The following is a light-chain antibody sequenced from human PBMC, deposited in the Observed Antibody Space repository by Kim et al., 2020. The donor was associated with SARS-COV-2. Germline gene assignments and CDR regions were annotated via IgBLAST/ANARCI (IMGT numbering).Light chain of an antibody. J-gene: IGLJ3*02. CDR2: EDN. Sequence: GKTVTITCTRSSGSIASNYVQWYQQRPGSAPTSVIYEDNQRASGVPDRFSGSIDSSSNSASLTISGLKTEDEADYYCQSYDSNTRVFGGGTKVTVL. CDR3: QSYDSNTRV. CDR1: SGSIASNY. V-gene: IGLV6-57*03.